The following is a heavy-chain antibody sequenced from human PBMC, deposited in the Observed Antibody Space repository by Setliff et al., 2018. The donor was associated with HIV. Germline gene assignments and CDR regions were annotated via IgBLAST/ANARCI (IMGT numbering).Heavy chain of an antibody. V-gene: IGHV4-34*01. J-gene: IGHJ4*02. CDR1: GGSFSGYY. Sequence: PSETLSLTCAVYGGSFSGYYWSWIRQSPGRGLEWIGDIAYSGTTVYTNYNPSLESRVTVSEDTSRHQFFLKLTSVTADDTGIYYCARGPPFAFWGQGLLVTV. CDR3: ARGPPFAF. CDR2: IAYSGTTVYT.